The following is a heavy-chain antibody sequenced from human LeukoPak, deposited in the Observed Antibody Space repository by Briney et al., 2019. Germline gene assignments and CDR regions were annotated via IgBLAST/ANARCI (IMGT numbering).Heavy chain of an antibody. D-gene: IGHD4-17*01. CDR1: GGSISSGDYY. CDR2: IYYSGST. CDR3: ARARTTTVTTDFDY. V-gene: IGHV4-30-4*01. Sequence: SQTLSLTCTVSGGSISSGDYYWSWIRQPPGKCLECIGYIYYSGSTYYNSSLKSRVTISVDTSKNQFSLKLSSVTAADTAVYYCARARTTTVTTDFDYWGQGTLVTVSS. J-gene: IGHJ4*02.